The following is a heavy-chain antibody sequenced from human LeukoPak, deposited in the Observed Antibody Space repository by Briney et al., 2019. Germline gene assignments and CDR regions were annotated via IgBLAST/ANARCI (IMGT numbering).Heavy chain of an antibody. CDR3: ARASEVGATTSFDY. CDR1: GYTFTSYG. J-gene: IGHJ4*02. Sequence: GASVKVFCKASGYTFTSYGISWVRQAPGQGLEWMGWISAYNGNTNYAQKLQGRVTMTTDTSTSTAYMELRSLRSDDTAVYYCARASEVGATTSFDYWGQGTLVTVSS. CDR2: ISAYNGNT. V-gene: IGHV1-18*01. D-gene: IGHD1-26*01.